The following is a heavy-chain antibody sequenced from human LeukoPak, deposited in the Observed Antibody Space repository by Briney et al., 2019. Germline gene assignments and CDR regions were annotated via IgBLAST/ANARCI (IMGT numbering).Heavy chain of an antibody. CDR3: ARARAAAYGGNSDFDY. CDR1: GGTFSSYA. D-gene: IGHD4-23*01. V-gene: IGHV1-69*05. CDR2: IIPIFGTA. J-gene: IGHJ4*02. Sequence: SVKVSCKASGGTFSSYAFIWVRQAPGQGLEWMGGIIPIFGTANYAQKFQGGVTITTDESTSTAYMELSSLRSEDTAVYYCARARAAAYGGNSDFDYWGQGTLLAVSS.